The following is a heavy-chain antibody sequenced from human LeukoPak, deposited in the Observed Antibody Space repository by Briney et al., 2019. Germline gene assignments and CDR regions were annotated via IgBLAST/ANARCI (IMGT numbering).Heavy chain of an antibody. V-gene: IGHV3-21*01. J-gene: IGHJ4*02. CDR3: ARGTPNYYDSSGYTHFDY. CDR2: ISSSSSYI. D-gene: IGHD3-22*01. Sequence: GGSLRLSCAASGFTFSSFGMNWVRQAPGKGLEWVSSISSSSSYIFYADSVKGRFTISRDNAKNSLYLQINSLRAEDTAVYYCARGTPNYYDSSGYTHFDYWGQGTLVTVSS. CDR1: GFTFSSFG.